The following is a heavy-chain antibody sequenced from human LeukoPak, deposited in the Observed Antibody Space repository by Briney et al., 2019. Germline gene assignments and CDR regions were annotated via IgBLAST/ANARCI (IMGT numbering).Heavy chain of an antibody. D-gene: IGHD4-17*01. CDR3: ARGTRGSYGDYDYYFDY. Sequence: SETLSLTCTVSGGSISSYYWSWIRQPPGKGLEWIGYIYYSGSTNYNPSLKSRVTISVDTSKNQFSLKLSSVTAADTAVYYCARGTRGSYGDYDYYFDYWGQGTLVTVSS. CDR2: IYYSGST. J-gene: IGHJ4*02. V-gene: IGHV4-59*01. CDR1: GGSISSYY.